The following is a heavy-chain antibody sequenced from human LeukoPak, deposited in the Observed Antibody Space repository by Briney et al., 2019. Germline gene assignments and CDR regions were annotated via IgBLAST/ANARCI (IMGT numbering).Heavy chain of an antibody. D-gene: IGHD3-22*01. CDR3: ARGRRGHYDSSGYYCDY. CDR2: IRYDGSIK. V-gene: IGHV3-30*02. CDR1: GFTFRSYG. J-gene: IGHJ4*02. Sequence: WGSLRLSCAASGFTFRSYGMHWVRLAPGKGLEWVAFIRYDGSIKYYVDSVKGRFTISRDNSKNTLYLQMNSLRAEDTAVYYCARGRRGHYDSSGYYCDYWGQGTLVTVSS.